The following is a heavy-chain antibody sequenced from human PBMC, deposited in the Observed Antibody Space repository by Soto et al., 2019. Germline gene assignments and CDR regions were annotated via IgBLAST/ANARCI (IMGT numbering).Heavy chain of an antibody. Sequence: ASVKVSCKASGYTFSGFYMHWVRQAPGRGLEWMGWINPNSGGTKSAEKFQGRVTMTRDTSISTAYMELSRLTSDDTAVYYCASDAVTGTAGLDFWGQGTRVTVSS. V-gene: IGHV1-2*02. D-gene: IGHD6-19*01. J-gene: IGHJ4*02. CDR3: ASDAVTGTAGLDF. CDR1: GYTFSGFY. CDR2: INPNSGGT.